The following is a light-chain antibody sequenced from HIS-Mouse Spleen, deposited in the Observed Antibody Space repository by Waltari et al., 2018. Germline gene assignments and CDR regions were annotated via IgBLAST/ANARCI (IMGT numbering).Light chain of an antibody. CDR1: KLGDKY. CDR2: QDS. CDR3: QAWDSSTDVV. Sequence: SYELTQPPSVSVSPGQTASITCSGDKLGDKYACWYQQKPGQSPVLVIYQDSKRHSGIPERLSGANAGNTATLTISGTQAMDEADYYCQAWDSSTDVVFGGGTKLTVL. V-gene: IGLV3-1*01. J-gene: IGLJ2*01.